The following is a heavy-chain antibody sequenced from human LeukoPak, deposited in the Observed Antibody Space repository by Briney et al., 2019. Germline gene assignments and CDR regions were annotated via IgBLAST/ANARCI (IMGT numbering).Heavy chain of an antibody. CDR1: GFTFSSYA. CDR3: ARSFTMVRGAELKFDY. Sequence: PGGSLRLSCAASGFTFSSYAMHWVRQAPGKGLEWVALISYDGNYKYYADSVKGRFTISRDDSKNTLYLQMNSLRAEDTAVYYCARSFTMVRGAELKFDYWGQGTLVTVSS. D-gene: IGHD3-10*01. V-gene: IGHV3-30*04. CDR2: ISYDGNYK. J-gene: IGHJ4*02.